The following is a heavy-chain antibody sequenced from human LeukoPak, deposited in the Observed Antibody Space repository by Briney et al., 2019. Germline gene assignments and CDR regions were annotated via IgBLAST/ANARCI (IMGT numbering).Heavy chain of an antibody. CDR2: ISGSGGST. D-gene: IGHD1-26*01. V-gene: IGHV3-23*01. CDR1: GFTFSSYW. J-gene: IGHJ4*02. Sequence: PGGSLRLSCAASGFTFSSYWMHWVRHAPGKGLEWVSAISGSGGSTYYADSVKGRFTISRDNSKNTLYLQMNSLRAEDTAVYYCAKDDRWVGATNYWGQGTLVTVSS. CDR3: AKDDRWVGATNY.